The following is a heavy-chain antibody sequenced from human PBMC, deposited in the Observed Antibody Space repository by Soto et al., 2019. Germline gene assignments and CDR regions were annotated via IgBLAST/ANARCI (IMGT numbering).Heavy chain of an antibody. CDR1: GGSISSSSYY. CDR3: ARHPYYCDSSVYYPAGILLYFDL. D-gene: IGHD3-22*01. CDR2: IYYRGST. J-gene: IGHJ2*01. V-gene: IGHV4-39*01. Sequence: QLQLQESGPGLVKPSETLSLTCTVSGGSISSSSYYWGWIRQPPGKGLEWIGRIYYRGSTYYNPSLKSRVPISVDTSKNQFPLKLSSVTAPDPAVYYCARHPYYCDSSVYYPAGILLYFDLLGRGTLVPVSS.